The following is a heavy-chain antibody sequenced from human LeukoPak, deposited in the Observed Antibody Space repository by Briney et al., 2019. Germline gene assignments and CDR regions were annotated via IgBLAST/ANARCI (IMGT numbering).Heavy chain of an antibody. D-gene: IGHD1-26*01. CDR3: ARDIRAPRAGGSYWGSAFDI. J-gene: IGHJ3*02. CDR1: GYTFTSNY. V-gene: IGHV1-2*02. Sequence: GASVKVSCKAFGYTFTSNYMHWVRQAPGQGPEWMGVISPSGGSTTYAQKFQGRVTMTRDTSISTAYMELSRLRSDDTAVYYCARDIRAPRAGGSYWGSAFDIWGQGTMVTVSS. CDR2: ISPSGGST.